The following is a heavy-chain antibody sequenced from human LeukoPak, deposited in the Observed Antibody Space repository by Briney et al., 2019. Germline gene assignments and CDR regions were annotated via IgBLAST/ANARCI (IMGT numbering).Heavy chain of an antibody. CDR3: ATAGWGPRTPFDY. Sequence: GGSLRLSCAASGFTFSSYAMNWVRQAPGKGLEWVSGISGSGGRTYYADSVKGRFTISRDNAKNSLFLQMNSLRAEDTAIYYCATAGWGPRTPFDYWGQGILVTVSS. CDR1: GFTFSSYA. D-gene: IGHD3-16*01. CDR2: ISGSGGRT. J-gene: IGHJ4*02. V-gene: IGHV3-23*01.